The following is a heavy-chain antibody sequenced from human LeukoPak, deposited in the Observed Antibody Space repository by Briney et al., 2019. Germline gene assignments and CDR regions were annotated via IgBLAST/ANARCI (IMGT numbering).Heavy chain of an antibody. Sequence: GGSLRLSCAASGFTVSSNYISWVRQAPGKGLEWVSVIYSGGSTYYADSVKGRFIISRDNSKNTLYLQMNSLRAEDTAVYYCARGDGYNPYYFDYWGQGTLVTVSS. V-gene: IGHV3-53*01. J-gene: IGHJ4*02. CDR1: GFTVSSNY. CDR2: IYSGGST. D-gene: IGHD5-24*01. CDR3: ARGDGYNPYYFDY.